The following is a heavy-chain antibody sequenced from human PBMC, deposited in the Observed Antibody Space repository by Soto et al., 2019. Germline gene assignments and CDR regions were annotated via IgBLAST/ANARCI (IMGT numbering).Heavy chain of an antibody. V-gene: IGHV1-18*01. CDR1: GYTFTGYS. CDR2: ISAYSGDT. CDR3: ARPSGSYGDYAWSLKY. J-gene: IGHJ4*02. D-gene: IGHD4-17*01. Sequence: QVQLVQSGAEVKKPGASVKVSCTASGYTFTGYSVGWVRQAPGQGLEWMGWISAYSGDTYYAQRFQDRLTMTTDASTSTAYMELTSLRSDDTAVYYCARPSGSYGDYAWSLKYWGQGTLVTVSS.